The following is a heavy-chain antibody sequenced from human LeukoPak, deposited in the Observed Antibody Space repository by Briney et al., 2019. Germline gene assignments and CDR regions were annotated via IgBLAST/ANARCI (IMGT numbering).Heavy chain of an antibody. J-gene: IGHJ4*02. D-gene: IGHD3-3*01. CDR2: IWSDGSNT. Sequence: GGSLRLSCAASGFTFSTYGVHWVRQAPGKGLEWVAVIWSDGSNTYYADSVKGRFTISRDNSKNTLYLQMNSLRAKDTAVYYCARGGFNFYYFDYWGQGTLVTVSS. CDR3: ARGGFNFYYFDY. V-gene: IGHV3-33*01. CDR1: GFTFSTYG.